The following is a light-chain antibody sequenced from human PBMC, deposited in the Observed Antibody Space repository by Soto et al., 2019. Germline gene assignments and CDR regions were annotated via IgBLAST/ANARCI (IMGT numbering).Light chain of an antibody. CDR2: KAS. CDR1: QSISNW. CDR3: QQYDSHSQT. J-gene: IGKJ2*01. Sequence: DIQMTQSPSTLSASVGDRVTITCRGSQSISNWLAWYQQKPGKAPKLLIYKASSLESGVPSRFSGSGSGTAFTLTISSLQPDDFATYYCQQYDSHSQTFGQGTTLEIK. V-gene: IGKV1-5*03.